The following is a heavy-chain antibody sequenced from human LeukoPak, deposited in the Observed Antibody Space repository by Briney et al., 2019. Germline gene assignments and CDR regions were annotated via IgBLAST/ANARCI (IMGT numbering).Heavy chain of an antibody. Sequence: SETLSLTCTVSGGSISSGSYYWSWIRQPAGKGLEWIGRIYTSGSTNYNPSLKSRVTISVDTSKNQFSLKLSSVTAADTAVYYCARTVLDSGVPYFDYWGQGTLVTVSS. CDR1: GGSISSGSYY. D-gene: IGHD5-12*01. J-gene: IGHJ4*02. CDR3: ARTVLDSGVPYFDY. CDR2: IYTSGST. V-gene: IGHV4-61*02.